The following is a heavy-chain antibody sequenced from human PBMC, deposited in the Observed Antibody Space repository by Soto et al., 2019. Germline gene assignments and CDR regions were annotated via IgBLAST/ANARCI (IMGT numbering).Heavy chain of an antibody. Sequence: EVQLVESGGDLIQPGGSLRISCASSGFTFSTSWMHWVRQTPGEGLAWVSRINSDGTTINYAYSVKGRFTISRDNAKNTLYLQMNSLRADDTAVYYCTRAGSYRFDYWGQGTLVTVSS. CDR3: TRAGSYRFDY. CDR2: INSDGTTI. V-gene: IGHV3-74*01. CDR1: GFTFSTSW. D-gene: IGHD1-26*01. J-gene: IGHJ4*02.